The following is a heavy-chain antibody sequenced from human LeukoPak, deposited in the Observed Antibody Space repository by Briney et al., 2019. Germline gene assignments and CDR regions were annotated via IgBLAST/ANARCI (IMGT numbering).Heavy chain of an antibody. Sequence: SSETLSLTCTVSGGSISSYYWSWIRQPPGKGLEWIGYIYYSGSTNYNPSLKSRVTISVDTSRNQFSLKLSSVTAADTAVYYCARARRWFDPWGQGTLVTVSS. V-gene: IGHV4-59*01. J-gene: IGHJ5*02. CDR1: GGSISSYY. CDR3: ARARRWFDP. CDR2: IYYSGST.